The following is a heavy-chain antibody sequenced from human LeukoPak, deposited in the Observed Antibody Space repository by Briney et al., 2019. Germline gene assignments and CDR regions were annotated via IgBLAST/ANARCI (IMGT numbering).Heavy chain of an antibody. J-gene: IGHJ4*02. CDR2: IYHSGST. CDR1: GGSISSYY. CDR3: ARKLYDYFDY. D-gene: IGHD2-2*02. V-gene: IGHV4-59*01. Sequence: SETLSLTCTVSGGSISSYYWSWIRQPPGKGLEWIGYIYHSGSTNYNPSLKSRVTISVDTSKNQFSLKLSSVTAADTAVYYCARKLYDYFDYWGQGTLVTVSS.